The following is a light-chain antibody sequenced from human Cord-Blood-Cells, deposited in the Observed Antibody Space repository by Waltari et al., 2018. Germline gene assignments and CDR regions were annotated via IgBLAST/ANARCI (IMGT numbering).Light chain of an antibody. CDR1: QSVSSN. CDR3: QQYNNWPRT. CDR2: GAS. J-gene: IGKJ1*01. Sequence: EIVMTQSPATLSVSPGERATLPCRASQSVSSNLAWYQQKPGQAPRLLIYGASTRATGIPARFSGSGSGTEFTLTISILQSEDFAVYYCQQYNNWPRTFGQGTKVEIK. V-gene: IGKV3-15*01.